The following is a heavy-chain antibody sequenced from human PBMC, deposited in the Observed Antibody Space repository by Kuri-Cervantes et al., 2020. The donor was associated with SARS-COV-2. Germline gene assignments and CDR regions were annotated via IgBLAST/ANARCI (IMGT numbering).Heavy chain of an antibody. CDR1: GGSFSGYY. D-gene: IGHD6-19*01. CDR3: ARQGVVAVAGVDY. CDR2: IYYSGST. Sequence: SETLSLTCAVYGGSFSGYYWSWIRQPPGKGLEWIGSIYYSGSTYYNPSLKSRVTISVDTSKNQFSLKRSSVTAADTAVYYCARQGVVAVAGVDYWGQGTLVTVSS. J-gene: IGHJ4*02. V-gene: IGHV4-34*01.